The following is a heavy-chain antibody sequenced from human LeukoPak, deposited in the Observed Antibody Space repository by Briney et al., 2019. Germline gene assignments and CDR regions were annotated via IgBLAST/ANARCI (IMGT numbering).Heavy chain of an antibody. D-gene: IGHD3-22*01. Sequence: PGGSLRLSCAASGFTLSTYWMHWVRQAPGKGLVWVSRINSDGSTTTYADSVEGRFTISRDNAKNTLYLQMNSLRAEDTAVYYCAKDSRYYDSSGYLYFDYWGQGTLVTVSS. CDR2: INSDGSTT. J-gene: IGHJ4*02. CDR1: GFTLSTYW. V-gene: IGHV3-74*01. CDR3: AKDSRYYDSSGYLYFDY.